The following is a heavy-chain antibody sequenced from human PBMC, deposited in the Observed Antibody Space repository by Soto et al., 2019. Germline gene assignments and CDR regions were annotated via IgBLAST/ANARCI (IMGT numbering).Heavy chain of an antibody. CDR3: ARDPPADSGDPPFDY. CDR1: GFSLSSSA. D-gene: IGHD4-17*01. CDR2: ISYDGGSK. J-gene: IGHJ4*02. V-gene: IGHV3-30-3*01. Sequence: QVQLVETGGVVVQPGRSLRLSCAASGFSLSSSAMHWVRQAPGKGLEWVAGISYDGGSKYYADSVKGRFTISRDNSKNTLYLQMNSLRGEDTAVYYCARDPPADSGDPPFDYWGQGTLVTVSS.